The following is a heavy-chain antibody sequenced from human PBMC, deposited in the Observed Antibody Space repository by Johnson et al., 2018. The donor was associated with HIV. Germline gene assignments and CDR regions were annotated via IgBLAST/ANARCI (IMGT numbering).Heavy chain of an antibody. D-gene: IGHD2-15*01. CDR2: IWYDGSNK. CDR3: ARAKDAAYPYDAFDV. V-gene: IGHV3-33*08. CDR1: GFTFSSYD. Sequence: QVRLVESGGGLVQPGGSLRLSCAASGFTFSSYDMHWVRQATGKGLEWVAVIWYDGSNKYYADSVKGRFTISRDNSKNTLYLQMDSLRAEDTAMYYCARAKDAAYPYDAFDVWGHGTMVIVSS. J-gene: IGHJ3*01.